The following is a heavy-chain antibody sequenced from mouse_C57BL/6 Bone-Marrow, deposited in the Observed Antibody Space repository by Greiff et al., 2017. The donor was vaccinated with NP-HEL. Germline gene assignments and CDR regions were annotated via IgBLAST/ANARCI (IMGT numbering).Heavy chain of an antibody. CDR1: GYTFTSYG. CDR3: ARPPITTVVATGGY. J-gene: IGHJ2*01. D-gene: IGHD1-1*01. V-gene: IGHV1-81*01. Sequence: VQLQESGAELARPGASVKLSCKASGYTFTSYGISWVKQRTGQGLEWIGEIYPRSGNTYYHEKFKGKATLTADKSSSTAYMELRSLTSADSAVYFCARPPITTVVATGGYWGQGTTLTVSS. CDR2: IYPRSGNT.